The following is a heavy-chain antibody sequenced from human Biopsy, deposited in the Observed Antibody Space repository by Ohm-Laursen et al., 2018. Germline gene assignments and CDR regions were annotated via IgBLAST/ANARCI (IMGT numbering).Heavy chain of an antibody. J-gene: IGHJ6*02. V-gene: IGHV3-11*01. CDR1: GFTFTDYD. Sequence: SLRLSCAAPGFTFTDYDISWVRHVPGQGLEWLALISPSSTTIYYADSVRGRFFISRDDAKNSVSLEMSSLRAGDTALYFCARNVRLEMTDHSGVTTYSRYFAMDAWGRGTTVTVSS. CDR2: ISPSSTTI. CDR3: ARNVRLEMTDHSGVTTYSRYFAMDA. D-gene: IGHD1-1*01.